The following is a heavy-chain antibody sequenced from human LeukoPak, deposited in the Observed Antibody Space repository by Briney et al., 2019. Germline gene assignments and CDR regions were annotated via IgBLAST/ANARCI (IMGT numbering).Heavy chain of an antibody. Sequence: GGSLRLSCVASGFTFSSYSMNWVRQAPGKGLEWVSSISSSSSYIYYADSVKGRFTISRDNAKNSLFLQMNSLRAEDTAVYYCARVGYSSGWYGWFDPWGQGTLVTVSS. CDR3: ARVGYSSGWYGWFDP. CDR2: ISSSSSYI. V-gene: IGHV3-21*01. CDR1: GFTFSSYS. J-gene: IGHJ5*02. D-gene: IGHD6-19*01.